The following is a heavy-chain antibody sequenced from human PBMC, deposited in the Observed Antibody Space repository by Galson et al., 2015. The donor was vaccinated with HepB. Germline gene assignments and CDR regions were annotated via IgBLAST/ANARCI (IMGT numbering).Heavy chain of an antibody. D-gene: IGHD6-19*01. CDR1: GFTFNSHG. CDR3: AKDPYLYSALAGTMAGFDY. V-gene: IGHV3-30*18. J-gene: IGHJ4*02. Sequence: SLRLSCAASGFTFNSHGMHWVRQAPGKGLEWVAVISYDGSNQYYADSVKGRFTISRDNSKTTLYLQMNSLRAEDTALYYCAKDPYLYSALAGTMAGFDYWGQGTLVTVSS. CDR2: ISYDGSNQ.